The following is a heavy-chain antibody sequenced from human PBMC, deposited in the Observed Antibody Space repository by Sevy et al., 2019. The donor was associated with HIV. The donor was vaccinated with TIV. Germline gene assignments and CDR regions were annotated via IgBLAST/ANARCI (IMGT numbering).Heavy chain of an antibody. CDR3: ARSLGNYPGNWFDP. Sequence: ASVKVSCKASGYTFTSYGISWGRQAPGQGLEWMGWISAYNGNTNYAQKLQGRVTMTTDTSTSTAYMELRSLRSDDTAVYYCARSLGNYPGNWFDPWGQGTLVTVSS. D-gene: IGHD4-4*01. CDR1: GYTFTSYG. J-gene: IGHJ5*02. CDR2: ISAYNGNT. V-gene: IGHV1-18*01.